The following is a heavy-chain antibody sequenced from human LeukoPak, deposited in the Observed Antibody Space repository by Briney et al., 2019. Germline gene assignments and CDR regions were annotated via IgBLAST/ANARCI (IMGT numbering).Heavy chain of an antibody. J-gene: IGHJ6*02. V-gene: IGHV4-39*07. D-gene: IGHD5-18*01. CDR3: ARGGHKGYSYGNYYYYGMDV. CDR1: GGSISSSSYY. Sequence: SETLSLTCTVSGGSISSSSYYWSWIRQPPGKGLEWIGEINHSGSTNHNPSLKSRVTISVDTSKNQFSLKLSSVPAPDTAVYYCARGGHKGYSYGNYYYYGMDVWGQGTTVTVSS. CDR2: INHSGST.